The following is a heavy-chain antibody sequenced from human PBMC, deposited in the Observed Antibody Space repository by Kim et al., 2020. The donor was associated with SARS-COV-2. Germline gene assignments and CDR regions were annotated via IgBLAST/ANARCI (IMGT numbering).Heavy chain of an antibody. V-gene: IGHV3-66*01. CDR3: ARGSDLSSGWYSFDY. CDR1: GFTVSSNY. D-gene: IGHD6-19*01. Sequence: GGSLRLSCAASGFTVSSNYMSWVRQAPGKGLEWVSVIYSGGSTYYADSVKGRFTISRDNSKNTLYLQMNSLRAEDTAVYYCARGSDLSSGWYSFDYWGQGTLVTVSS. CDR2: IYSGGST. J-gene: IGHJ4*02.